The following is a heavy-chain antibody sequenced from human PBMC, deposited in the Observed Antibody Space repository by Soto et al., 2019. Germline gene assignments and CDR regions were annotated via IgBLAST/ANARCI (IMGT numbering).Heavy chain of an antibody. J-gene: IGHJ6*02. V-gene: IGHV5-10-1*01. Sequence: GESLKISCKGSGYNFTSYWIIWVRQMPGKGLEWMGNIDPTDSFTNYSPSFQGHVTISTDKSMSTAYLQWGTLKASDTAMYYCARRGYDFWSGLDVWGQGTTVTVSS. CDR1: GYNFTSYW. CDR3: ARRGYDFWSGLDV. CDR2: IDPTDSFT. D-gene: IGHD3-3*01.